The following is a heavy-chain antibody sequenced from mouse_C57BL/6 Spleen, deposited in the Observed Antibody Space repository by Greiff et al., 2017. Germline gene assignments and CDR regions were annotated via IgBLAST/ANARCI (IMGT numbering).Heavy chain of an antibody. CDR3: TRGDDYDEGYAMDY. CDR2: IYPGNSDT. CDR1: GYTFTSYW. Sequence: VQLQQSGTVLARPGASVKMSCKTSGYTFTSYWMHWVKQRPGQGLEWIGAIYPGNSDTSYNQKFKGKAKLTAVTSASTAYMELSSLTNEDSAVYYCTRGDDYDEGYAMDYWGQGTSVTVSS. J-gene: IGHJ4*01. D-gene: IGHD2-4*01. V-gene: IGHV1-5*01.